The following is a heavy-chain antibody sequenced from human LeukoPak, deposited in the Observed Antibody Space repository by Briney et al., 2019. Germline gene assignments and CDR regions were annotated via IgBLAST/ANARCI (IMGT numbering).Heavy chain of an antibody. CDR1: GYTFTSYG. D-gene: IGHD1-20*01. CDR3: ARDNWKPGTSLNWFDP. CDR2: ISAYNGNT. J-gene: IGHJ5*02. V-gene: IGHV1-18*01. Sequence: ASVKVTCKASGYTFTSYGISWVRQAPGQGLEWMGWISAYNGNTNYAQKLQGRVTMTTDTSTSTAYMELRSLRSDDTAVYYCARDNWKPGTSLNWFDPWGQGTLVTVSS.